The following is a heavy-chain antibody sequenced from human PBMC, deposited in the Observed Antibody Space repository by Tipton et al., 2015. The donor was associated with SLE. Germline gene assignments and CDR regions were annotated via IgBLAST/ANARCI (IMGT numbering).Heavy chain of an antibody. CDR1: GGSISSSSNY. J-gene: IGHJ4*02. CDR2: VYYSGNT. Sequence: TLSLTCTVSGGSISSSSNYWGWIRQPPGKGLEWIGSVYYSGNTHYNPSLKSRVTISVDTSKNQFSLKLTSLTAADTAVYYCARRRAAVPFDYWGQGTLVTVS. V-gene: IGHV4-39*07. CDR3: ARRRAAVPFDY. D-gene: IGHD6-13*01.